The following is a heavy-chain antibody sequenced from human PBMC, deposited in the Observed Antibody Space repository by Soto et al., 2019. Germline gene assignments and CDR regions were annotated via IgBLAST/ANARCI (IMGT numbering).Heavy chain of an antibody. D-gene: IGHD3-10*01. V-gene: IGHV1-69*01. CDR1: GGIFSTYA. CDR2: IIPIFGTP. J-gene: IGHJ4*02. Sequence: QVQLVQSGAEVKKPGSSVKVSCKASGGIFSTYAISWLRQAPGQGLEWMGGIIPIFGTPNYAQRFQGRVTITADESTSTAYMELSRLRSDDTAVYYCARDRDDYGSGNYYNRLDLWGQGTLVTVSS. CDR3: ARDRDDYGSGNYYNRLDL.